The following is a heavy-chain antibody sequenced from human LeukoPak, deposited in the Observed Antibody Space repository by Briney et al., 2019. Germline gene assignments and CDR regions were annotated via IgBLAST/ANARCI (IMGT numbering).Heavy chain of an antibody. CDR1: GFTFDDYA. Sequence: GGSLRLSCAASGFTFDDYAMHWVRQAPGKGLEWVSGISWNSGSIGYVDSVKGRFTISRDNAKKSLYLQMNSLRAEDTAVYFCARESDNSGYYYDYWGQGTLVTVSS. J-gene: IGHJ4*02. V-gene: IGHV3-9*01. CDR2: ISWNSGSI. CDR3: ARESDNSGYYYDY. D-gene: IGHD3-22*01.